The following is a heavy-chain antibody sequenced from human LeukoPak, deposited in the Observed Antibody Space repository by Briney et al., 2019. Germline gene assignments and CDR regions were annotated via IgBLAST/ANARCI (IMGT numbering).Heavy chain of an antibody. CDR2: IIPIFGTA. CDR3: AREAGEYSSSRVFDC. J-gene: IGHJ4*02. Sequence: ASVKVSCKASGGTFSSYAISWVRQAPGQGLEWMGGIIPIFGTANYAQKFQGRVTITADESTSTAYMELSSLRSEDTAVYYCAREAGEYSSSRVFDCWGQGTLVTVSS. CDR1: GGTFSSYA. D-gene: IGHD6-6*01. V-gene: IGHV1-69*13.